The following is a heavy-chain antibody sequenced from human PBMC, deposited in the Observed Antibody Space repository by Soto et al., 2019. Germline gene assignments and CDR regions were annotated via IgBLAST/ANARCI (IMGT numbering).Heavy chain of an antibody. J-gene: IGHJ6*02. Sequence: EVQLVESGGGLVQPGGSLRVSCAASGFTFTNYSMNWVRQAPGKGLEWVSYISSSSSTIYYADSVKGRFTISRDNAKNSLYLQMTSLRDEDTAVYYCAAPEYCSGTSCYNYYGMDVWGQGTTVTVSS. CDR1: GFTFTNYS. V-gene: IGHV3-48*02. CDR3: AAPEYCSGTSCYNYYGMDV. CDR2: ISSSSSTI. D-gene: IGHD2-2*01.